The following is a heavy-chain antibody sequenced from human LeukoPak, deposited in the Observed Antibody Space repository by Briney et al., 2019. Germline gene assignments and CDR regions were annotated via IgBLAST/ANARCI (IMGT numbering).Heavy chain of an antibody. V-gene: IGHV3-48*02. Sequence: GSLRLSCAASAFTFSDYSMNWVRQAPGKGLEWISYIDTSSSTMYYADSVMGRFTISRDNAKESLYLQMNSLRDEDTAVYYCAREDDSWGPNNLDLWGQGTMVTVSS. D-gene: IGHD7-27*01. CDR1: AFTFSDYS. J-gene: IGHJ3*01. CDR3: AREDDSWGPNNLDL. CDR2: IDTSSSTM.